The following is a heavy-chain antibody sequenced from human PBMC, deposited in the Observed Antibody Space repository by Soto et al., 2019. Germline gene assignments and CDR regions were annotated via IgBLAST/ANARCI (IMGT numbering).Heavy chain of an antibody. CDR3: AKRVEYSSSPDYFDY. V-gene: IGHV3-23*01. D-gene: IGHD6-6*01. CDR2: ISDDGDDT. J-gene: IGHJ4*02. Sequence: GGSLRLSCAASGFTFSGYAMSWVRQAPGKGLEWVSAISDDGDDTYYGDSVKGRFTISRDNSKNTLYLQMNSLRVEDTAVYYCAKRVEYSSSPDYFDYWGQGSLVTVSS. CDR1: GFTFSGYA.